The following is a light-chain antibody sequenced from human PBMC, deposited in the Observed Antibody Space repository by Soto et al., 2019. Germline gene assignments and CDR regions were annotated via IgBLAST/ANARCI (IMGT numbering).Light chain of an antibody. CDR1: SANIGNNF. CDR2: SND. V-gene: IGLV1-47*02. CDR3: VAWDDSLSGLV. J-gene: IGLJ1*01. Sequence: QSVLTQPPSASGTPGQRVTISCSGGSANIGNNFVCWYQHLPGTAPKLLIYSNDQRPSGVPDRFSGSKSGSSASLAISGLRSEDEADYYCVAWDDSLSGLVFGTGTKLTDL.